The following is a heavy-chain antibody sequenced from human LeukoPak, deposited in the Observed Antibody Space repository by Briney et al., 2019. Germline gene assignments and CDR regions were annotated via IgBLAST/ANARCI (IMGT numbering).Heavy chain of an antibody. V-gene: IGHV3-23*01. CDR3: AKSYSRMSYYYYMDV. J-gene: IGHJ6*03. CDR2: ISGSGGST. D-gene: IGHD1-26*01. CDR1: GFTFSSYA. Sequence: PGGSLRLSCAASGFTFSSYAMSWVRQAPGKGLGWVSAISGSGGSTYYADSVKGRFTISRDNSKNTLYLQMNSLRAEDTAVYYCAKSYSRMSYYYYMDVWGKGTTVTVSS.